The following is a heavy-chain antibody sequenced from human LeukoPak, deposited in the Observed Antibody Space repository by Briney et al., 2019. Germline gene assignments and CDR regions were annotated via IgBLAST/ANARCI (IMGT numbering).Heavy chain of an antibody. J-gene: IGHJ6*03. D-gene: IGHD6-13*01. CDR1: GGTFSSYA. V-gene: IGHV1-69*05. CDR2: IIPIFGTA. Sequence: SVKVSCKASGGTFSSYAISWVRQAPGQGLEWMGGIIPIFGTANYAQKFQGRVTITTDESTSTAYMELSSLRSEDTAVYYCARGDGSPPYYYYYYMAVGGKGPTVTVPS. CDR3: ARGDGSPPYYYYYYMAV.